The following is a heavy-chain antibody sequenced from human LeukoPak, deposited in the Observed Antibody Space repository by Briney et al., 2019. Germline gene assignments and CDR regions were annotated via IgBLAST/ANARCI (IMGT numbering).Heavy chain of an antibody. V-gene: IGHV4-59*01. Sequence: SETLSLTCTVSGGSISSYYWSWIRQPPGKGLEWIGYIYYSGSTNYNPSLKSRVTISVDTSKNQFSLKLSSVTAADTAVYYCARMENYXDSSGYYYVAFDIWGQGTMVTVSS. D-gene: IGHD3-22*01. J-gene: IGHJ3*02. CDR2: IYYSGST. CDR1: GGSISSYY. CDR3: ARMENYXDSSGYYYVAFDI.